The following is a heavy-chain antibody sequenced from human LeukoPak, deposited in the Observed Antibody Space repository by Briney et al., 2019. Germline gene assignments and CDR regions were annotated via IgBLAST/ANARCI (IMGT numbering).Heavy chain of an antibody. CDR1: GHTLTELS. Sequence: ASVKVSCKVSGHTLTELSMHWVRQAPGKGLEWMGGFDPEDGETIYAQKFQGRVTMTEDTSTDTAYMELSSLRSEDTAVYYCATRGYSSSWYAYWGQGTLVTVSS. CDR3: ATRGYSSSWYAY. D-gene: IGHD6-13*01. J-gene: IGHJ4*02. V-gene: IGHV1-24*01. CDR2: FDPEDGET.